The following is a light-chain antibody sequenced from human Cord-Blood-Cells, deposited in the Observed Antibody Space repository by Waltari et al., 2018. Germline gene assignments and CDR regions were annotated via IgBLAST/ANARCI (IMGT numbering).Light chain of an antibody. CDR1: QSVLYSSNNKNY. V-gene: IGKV4-1*01. Sequence: DIVMPQSPDSLAVPLGERATINCKSSQSVLYSSNNKNYLAWYQQKPGQPPKLLIYWASTRESGVPDRFSGSGSGTDFTLTISSLQAEDVAVYYCQQYYSTPFTFGPGTKVDIK. J-gene: IGKJ3*01. CDR3: QQYYSTPFT. CDR2: WAS.